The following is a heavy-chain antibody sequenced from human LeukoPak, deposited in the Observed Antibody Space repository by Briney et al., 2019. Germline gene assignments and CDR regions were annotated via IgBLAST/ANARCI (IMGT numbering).Heavy chain of an antibody. J-gene: IGHJ6*03. CDR3: AREGARYGSGNRGYYYYMDV. D-gene: IGHD3-10*01. V-gene: IGHV1-18*01. Sequence: ASVKVSCKASGYTFTSYGISWVRQAPGQGLEWMGWISAYNGNTNYAQKLQGRVTMTTDTSTSTAYMELRSLRSDDTAVYYCAREGARYGSGNRGYYYYMDVWGKGTTVTVSS. CDR2: ISAYNGNT. CDR1: GYTFTSYG.